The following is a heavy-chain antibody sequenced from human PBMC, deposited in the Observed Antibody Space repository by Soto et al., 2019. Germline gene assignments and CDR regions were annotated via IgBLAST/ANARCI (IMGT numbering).Heavy chain of an antibody. J-gene: IGHJ4*02. V-gene: IGHV5-51*01. CDR2: IYPGDSDT. CDR1: GYSFTSYW. Sequence: EVQLVQSGAEVKKPGESLKISCKGSGYSFTSYWIGWVRQMPGKGLEWMGIIYPGDSDTRYSPSFQGQVTISADKSISTAYLQWSSLKASDTAMYYCARSHARDSSSWYSGTTIFDYWGQGTLVTVSS. D-gene: IGHD6-13*01. CDR3: ARSHARDSSSWYSGTTIFDY.